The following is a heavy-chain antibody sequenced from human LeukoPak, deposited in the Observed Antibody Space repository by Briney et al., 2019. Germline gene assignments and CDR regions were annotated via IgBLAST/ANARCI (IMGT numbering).Heavy chain of an antibody. D-gene: IGHD6-6*01. Sequence: GGSLRLSCAASGFTFSSYGMHWVRQAPGKGLEWVSYISSSSSTIYYADSVKGRFTISRDNAKNSLYLQMNSLRAEDTAVYYCARGPKIAAPHFDYWGQGTLVTVSS. J-gene: IGHJ4*02. CDR3: ARGPKIAAPHFDY. CDR2: ISSSSSTI. CDR1: GFTFSSYG. V-gene: IGHV3-48*01.